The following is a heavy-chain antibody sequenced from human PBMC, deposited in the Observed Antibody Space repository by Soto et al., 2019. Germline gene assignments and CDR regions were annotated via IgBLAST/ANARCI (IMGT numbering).Heavy chain of an antibody. CDR2: ISYDGSNE. CDR3: ARDLMVRRAAAPIHY. J-gene: IGHJ4*02. Sequence: PGGSLRLSCAASGFTFSSYAMHWVRQAPGKGLECVAVISYDGSNEYYADSVKGRFTISRDNSKNTLYLQMNSLRAEDTAVYYCARDLMVRRAAAPIHYSGPGALVTLFS. V-gene: IGHV3-30-3*01. D-gene: IGHD3-10*01. CDR1: GFTFSSYA.